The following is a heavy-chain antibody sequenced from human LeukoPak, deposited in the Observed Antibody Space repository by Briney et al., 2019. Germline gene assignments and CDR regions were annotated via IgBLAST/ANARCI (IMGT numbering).Heavy chain of an antibody. J-gene: IGHJ4*02. CDR2: IYYSGST. Sequence: SETLSLTCTVSGGSISSYYWSWIRQPPGKGLEWIGYIYYSGSTNYNPSLKSRVTISVDTSKNQFSVKLSSVTAADTAVYYCARLGLDRRIDYWGQGTLVTVSS. CDR1: GGSISSYY. CDR3: ARLGLDRRIDY. V-gene: IGHV4-59*01. D-gene: IGHD2-15*01.